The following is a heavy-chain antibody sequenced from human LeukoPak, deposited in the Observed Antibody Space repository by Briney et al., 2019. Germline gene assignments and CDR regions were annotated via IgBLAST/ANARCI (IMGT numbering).Heavy chain of an antibody. CDR1: GFTFSSYG. J-gene: IGHJ6*02. V-gene: IGHV3-30*18. CDR3: AKPPMIFYYYYGMDV. CDR2: ISYDGSNK. Sequence: GGSLRLSCAASGFTFSSYGMHWVRQAPGKGLEWVTDISYDGSNKYYADSVKGRFTISRDNSKNTLYLQMNSLRAEDTAVYYCAKPPMIFYYYYGMDVWGQGTTVTVSS. D-gene: IGHD3-22*01.